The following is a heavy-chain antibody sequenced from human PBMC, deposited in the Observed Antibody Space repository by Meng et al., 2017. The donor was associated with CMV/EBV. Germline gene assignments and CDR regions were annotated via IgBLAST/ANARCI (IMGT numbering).Heavy chain of an antibody. CDR1: GFTLSSYA. D-gene: IGHD3-22*01. J-gene: IGHJ4*02. CDR3: VRSGYYFDY. Sequence: GESLKISCAASGFTLSSYAMHWVRQAPGKGLEWVAVISYDGSNKYYADSVKGRFTISRDNSKNTLYLQMNSLRAEDTAVYYCVRSGYYFDYWGQGTLVTVSS. CDR2: ISYDGSNK. V-gene: IGHV3-30*04.